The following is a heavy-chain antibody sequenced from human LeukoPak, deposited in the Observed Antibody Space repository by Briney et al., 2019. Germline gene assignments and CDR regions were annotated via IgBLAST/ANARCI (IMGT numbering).Heavy chain of an antibody. D-gene: IGHD3-10*01. CDR2: INSDGSST. CDR1: GFPFSSYW. CDR3: ARDRSSLGLWFGELRN. Sequence: PGGSLRLSCAVSGFPFSSYWMHWVRQAPGKGLVWVSRINSDGSSTIYADSVKGRFTISRDNAKNTLYLQMNSLRAEDTAVYYCARDRSSLGLWFGELRNWGQGTLVTASS. J-gene: IGHJ4*02. V-gene: IGHV3-74*01.